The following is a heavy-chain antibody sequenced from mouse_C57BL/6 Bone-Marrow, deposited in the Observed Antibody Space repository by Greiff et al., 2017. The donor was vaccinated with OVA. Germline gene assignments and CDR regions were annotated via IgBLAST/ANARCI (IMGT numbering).Heavy chain of an antibody. CDR2: IDPDDGDT. CDR1: GYSFNDYY. D-gene: IGHD2-3*01. CDR3: NSSGYYQFDY. V-gene: IGHV14-1*01. J-gene: IGHJ2*01. Sequence: VQLQQSGAELVRPGASVKLSCTASGYSFNDYYMHWVKQRPEQGLEWIGRIDPDDGDTDYDPKFKGKATLTADQSSNTAYLQLSSLTSEDTAVYYCNSSGYYQFDYWGQGTTLTVSA.